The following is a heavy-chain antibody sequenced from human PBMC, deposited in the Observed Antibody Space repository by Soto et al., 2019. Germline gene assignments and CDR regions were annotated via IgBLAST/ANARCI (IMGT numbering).Heavy chain of an antibody. Sequence: QLQLQESGPGLVKPSETLSFTCTVSGGSISSSSYYWGWIRQPPGKGVECIGSIYYSGSTYYNPSLECRLTTAADTSKNQFSLKLSSVAAAHTSVYYCARRGTIAASTYDYWGQGTLVTVSS. J-gene: IGHJ4*02. CDR1: GGSISSSSYY. CDR2: IYYSGST. CDR3: ARRGTIAASTYDY. D-gene: IGHD2-15*01. V-gene: IGHV4-39*01.